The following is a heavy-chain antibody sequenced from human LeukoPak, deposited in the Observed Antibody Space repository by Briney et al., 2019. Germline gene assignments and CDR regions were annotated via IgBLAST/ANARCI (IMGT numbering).Heavy chain of an antibody. CDR1: GGSISSSSYY. CDR3: ARNIAVAGRGDYMDV. J-gene: IGHJ6*03. D-gene: IGHD6-19*01. V-gene: IGHV4-39*01. Sequence: SETLSLTCTVSGGSISSSSYYWGWIRQPPGKGLEWIGSLYYSGNTYYNPSLKSRVTISVDTSKNQFSLKLSSVTAADTAVYYCARNIAVAGRGDYMDVWGKGTTVTISS. CDR2: LYYSGNT.